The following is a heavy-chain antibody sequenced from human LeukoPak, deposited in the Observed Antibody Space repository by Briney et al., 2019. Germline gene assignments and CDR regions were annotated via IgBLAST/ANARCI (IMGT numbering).Heavy chain of an antibody. Sequence: PSETLSLTCTVSGGSISSSSYYWGWIRQPPGKGLEWIGSIYYSGSTYYNPSLKSRVTISVDTSKNQFSLKLSSVTAADTAVYYCARQEYQLPRRFDPWGQGTLVTVSS. D-gene: IGHD2-2*01. CDR3: ARQEYQLPRRFDP. V-gene: IGHV4-39*01. J-gene: IGHJ5*02. CDR2: IYYSGST. CDR1: GGSISSSSYY.